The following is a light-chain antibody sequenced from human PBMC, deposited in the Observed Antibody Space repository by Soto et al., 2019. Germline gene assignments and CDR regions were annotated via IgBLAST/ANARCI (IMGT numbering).Light chain of an antibody. V-gene: IGKV1-27*01. J-gene: IGKJ3*01. Sequence: DIQMTQSPSSLSASVGDRVTITCRASQGIDTYLAWYQQKPGQVPKLPIYAASTLQSGVPSRFSGSESGTDFTLTISSLQPEDVATYFCQKYTRAPFTFGPGTKVDIK. CDR3: QKYTRAPFT. CDR2: AAS. CDR1: QGIDTY.